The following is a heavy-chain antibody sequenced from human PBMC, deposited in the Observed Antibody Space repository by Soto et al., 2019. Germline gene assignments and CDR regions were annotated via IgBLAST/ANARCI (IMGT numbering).Heavy chain of an antibody. V-gene: IGHV3-53*01. Sequence: GGSLRLSCVVSGFSVSGSSIFWVRQATGKGLEWVSLMHRGGSTDNADSVKGRFTTSRVKSKNTLYLHMNGLRVEDTAVYYCARVNTTLVDHFDCWGQGTLVTAPQ. CDR1: GFSVSGSS. D-gene: IGHD5-18*01. CDR2: MHRGGST. CDR3: ARVNTTLVDHFDC. J-gene: IGHJ4*02.